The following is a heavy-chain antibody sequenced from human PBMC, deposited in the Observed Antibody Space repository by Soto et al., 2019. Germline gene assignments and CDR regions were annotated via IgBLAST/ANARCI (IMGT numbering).Heavy chain of an antibody. J-gene: IGHJ4*02. CDR3: ARDIVLWYSSSSGFDY. D-gene: IGHD6-6*01. CDR1: GFTFSSYG. CDR2: IWYDGSNK. V-gene: IGHV3-33*01. Sequence: GGSLRLSCAASGFTFSSYGMHWVRQAPGKGLEWVAVIWYDGSNKYYADSVKGRFTISRDNSKNTLYLQMNSLRAEDTAVYYCARDIVLWYSSSSGFDYWGQGTLVTVSS.